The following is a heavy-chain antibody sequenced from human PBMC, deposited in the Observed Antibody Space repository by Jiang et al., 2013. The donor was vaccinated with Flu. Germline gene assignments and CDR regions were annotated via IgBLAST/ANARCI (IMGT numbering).Heavy chain of an antibody. V-gene: IGHV3-9*01. CDR1: GFKFDDYA. CDR2: INWKSDGI. Sequence: VQLVESGGNFVQPGRSLRLSCAASGFKFDDYAMHWVRQAPGKGLEWVSGINWKSDGINYADSATGRFTISRDNAKNSLYLQMDSLRPDDTALYYCAKDMRGYYYVMDVWGQGTTVTVSS. CDR3: AKDMRGYYYVMDV. J-gene: IGHJ6*02.